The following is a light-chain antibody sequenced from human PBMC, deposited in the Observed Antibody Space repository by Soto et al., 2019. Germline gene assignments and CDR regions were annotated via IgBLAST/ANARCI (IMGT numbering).Light chain of an antibody. CDR3: TSYVGNDIWV. CDR1: SSDVGGYNY. V-gene: IGLV2-14*03. Sequence: QSVLTQPASVSGSPGQSITISCTGTSSDVGGYNYVSWYQQHPGKAPKLIIYDVSNRPSGVSNRFSGSKSGNTASLTISGLQAEDEADYYCTSYVGNDIWVFGGGTKLTVL. J-gene: IGLJ3*02. CDR2: DVS.